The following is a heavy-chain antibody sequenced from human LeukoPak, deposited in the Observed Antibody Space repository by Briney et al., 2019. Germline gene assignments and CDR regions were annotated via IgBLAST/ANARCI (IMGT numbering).Heavy chain of an antibody. V-gene: IGHV4-59*01. Sequence: SETLYLTCAVSGASINDFYWTWIRQPPGKGLEWIGYVYYGGSTNYNPSLKSRVSMSADTSKNQFSLTLTSVTVADTAFYYCARGGIRGYSAFDNLDFWGLGTHVTVSS. CDR1: GASINDFY. CDR2: VYYGGST. J-gene: IGHJ4*02. CDR3: ARGGIRGYSAFDNLDF. D-gene: IGHD5-12*01.